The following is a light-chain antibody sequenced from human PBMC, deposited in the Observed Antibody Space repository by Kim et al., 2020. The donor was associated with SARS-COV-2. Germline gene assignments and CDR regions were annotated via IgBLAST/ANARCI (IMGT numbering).Light chain of an antibody. Sequence: ASVGDSVTIPCRASQGINNNLAWFQQKPGQAPKSLIYATSILQSGVPSKFGGSGSGTDYTLTISSLQPEDFGTYYCQQYNSLPITFGQGTRLEIK. CDR2: ATS. CDR3: QQYNSLPIT. CDR1: QGINNN. J-gene: IGKJ5*01. V-gene: IGKV1-16*02.